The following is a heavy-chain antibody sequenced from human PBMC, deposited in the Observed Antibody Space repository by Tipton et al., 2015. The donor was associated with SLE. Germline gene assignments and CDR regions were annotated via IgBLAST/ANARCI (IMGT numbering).Heavy chain of an antibody. CDR2: VNADSGGT. D-gene: IGHD6-25*01. J-gene: IGHJ4*02. CDR1: GYNFTNYF. V-gene: IGHV1-2*02. Sequence: QLVQSGAEVMKTGASVKVSCKASGYNFTNYFVHWARQAPDKGLEYLGWVNADSGGTNPPEKFQGRLTLTRDTSISAAYMVLDRLTSDDTATYYCATNSAAPTPFDYWGQGTLITVYS. CDR3: ATNSAAPTPFDY.